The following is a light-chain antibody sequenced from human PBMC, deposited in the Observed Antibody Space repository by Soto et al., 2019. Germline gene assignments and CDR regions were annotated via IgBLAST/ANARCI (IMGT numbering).Light chain of an antibody. CDR3: QQYGTSPQT. CDR2: GAS. CDR1: QSVSSNY. Sequence: NVLTQSPGTLCLSQGGRLTLSCSSSQSVSSNYLAWYQQKPGQAPRLLIYGASSRATGIPDRFSGSGSGTDFTLTISRLEPEDFAVYYCQQYGTSPQTFGQGTKVDI. V-gene: IGKV3-20*01. J-gene: IGKJ1*01.